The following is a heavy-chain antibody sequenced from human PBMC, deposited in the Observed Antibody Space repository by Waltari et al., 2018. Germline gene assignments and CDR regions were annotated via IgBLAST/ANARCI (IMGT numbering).Heavy chain of an antibody. D-gene: IGHD3-16*01. CDR2: RSPSTGDT. J-gene: IGHJ5*02. Sequence: QVQLIQSGTEVRKPGASVKVSCKTSGYTFTRYDINWVRQAAGQGLEWLGWRSPSTGDTGYAQKFQGRINMTRNTSINTAYLELSSLTSEDTAIYYCARDIMAPWGQGTRVSVSS. CDR3: ARDIMAP. V-gene: IGHV1-8*01. CDR1: GYTFTRYD.